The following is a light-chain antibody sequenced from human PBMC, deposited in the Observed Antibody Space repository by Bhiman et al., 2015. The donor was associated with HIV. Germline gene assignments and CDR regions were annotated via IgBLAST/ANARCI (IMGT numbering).Light chain of an antibody. J-gene: IGLJ2*01. CDR2: DVD. V-gene: IGLV2-8*01. CDR3: SSYTTLNSVI. CDR1: SGDVGNYNF. Sequence: QSALTQPPSASGSPGQSVTISCTGTSGDVGNYNFVSWYQQHPGKVPKLLIYDVDKRPSGVPDRFSGSKSGNTASLTISGLQAEDEADYYCSSYTTLNSVIFGGGTKLTVL.